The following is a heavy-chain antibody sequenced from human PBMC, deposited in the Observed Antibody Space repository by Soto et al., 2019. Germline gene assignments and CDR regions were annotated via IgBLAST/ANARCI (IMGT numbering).Heavy chain of an antibody. CDR3: ARSQGSSTCLGIYYYYYYGMDV. D-gene: IGHD2-2*01. J-gene: IGHJ6*02. V-gene: IGHV1-69*01. CDR2: IIPISGTA. Sequence: QVQLVQSGAEVKKPGSSVKVSCKASGGTFSSYAISWVRQAPGQGLEWMGGIIPISGTANYAQKFQGRVTVIADESTSTVYMELSSLRSEDTAVYFCARSQGSSTCLGIYYYYYYGMDVWGQGTTVTVSS. CDR1: GGTFSSYA.